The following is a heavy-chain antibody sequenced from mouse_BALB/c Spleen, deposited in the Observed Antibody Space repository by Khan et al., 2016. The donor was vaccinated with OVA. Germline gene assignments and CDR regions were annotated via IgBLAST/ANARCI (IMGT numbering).Heavy chain of an antibody. CDR1: GYYITSGYS. CDR3: ERDGNYMDY. V-gene: IGHV3-1*02. Sequence: EVQLQESGPDLVKPSQSLSLTCTVTGYYITSGYSWHWIRQFPGNKLEWMGYIYPSGSIKYNPTLKSRFSITRDTSKNLFFLQLNSVTTEDTATYYCERDGNYMDYWGQGTSVTVSS. J-gene: IGHJ4*01. CDR2: IYPSGSI. D-gene: IGHD2-1*01.